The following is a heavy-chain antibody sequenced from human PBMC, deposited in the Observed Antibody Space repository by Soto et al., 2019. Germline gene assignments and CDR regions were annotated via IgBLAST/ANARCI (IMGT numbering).Heavy chain of an antibody. Sequence: SETLSLTCSVSGGSISYNSYYWGWIRQPPGKGLEWVGGIFYTGTTYYSPSLKDRVTISVDTSKNSFSPNLTSVTAADTAVYFCARLVVVAPVANAWGQGTLVTVSS. CDR1: GGSISYNSYY. CDR2: IFYTGTT. CDR3: ARLVVVAPVANA. J-gene: IGHJ5*02. V-gene: IGHV4-39*02. D-gene: IGHD2-2*01.